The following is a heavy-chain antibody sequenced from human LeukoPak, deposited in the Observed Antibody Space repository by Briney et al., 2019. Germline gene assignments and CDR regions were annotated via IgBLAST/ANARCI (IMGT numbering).Heavy chain of an antibody. D-gene: IGHD2-15*01. CDR1: GFTFSSFA. J-gene: IGHJ3*02. V-gene: IGHV3-23*01. CDR3: AKGKVVDLIRALDI. CDR2: ISGSGGST. Sequence: GGSLRLSCAASGFTFSSFAMSWVRQAPGKGLEWVSTISGSGGSTYYADSVKGRFTISRDNSKNTLYLQMNSLRAEDTALYYCAKGKVVDLIRALDIWGQGTMVTVSS.